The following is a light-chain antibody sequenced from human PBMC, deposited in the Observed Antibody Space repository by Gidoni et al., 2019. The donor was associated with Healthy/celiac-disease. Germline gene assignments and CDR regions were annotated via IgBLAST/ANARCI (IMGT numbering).Light chain of an antibody. J-gene: IGKJ2*01. V-gene: IGKV3-20*01. Sequence: ELVLTQSPGTLSLSPGERATLSCRASQSVSSGYLAWYQQKPGQAPRLLIYGASSRATGIPDRFSGSGSGTDFTLTISRLEPEDFAVYYCQQYDSSPMYTFGQGTKLEIK. CDR1: QSVSSGY. CDR2: GAS. CDR3: QQYDSSPMYT.